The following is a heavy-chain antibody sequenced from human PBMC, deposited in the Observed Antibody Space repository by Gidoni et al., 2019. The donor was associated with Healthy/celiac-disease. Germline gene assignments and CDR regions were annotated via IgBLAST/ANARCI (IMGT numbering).Heavy chain of an antibody. D-gene: IGHD3-10*01. Sequence: EVQLVESGGGLVKPGGSLSLSCAASGFPFSTFSMNWGRQAPGKGLEWVQSISSSSSYIYYADSVKGRFTISRDNAKNSLYLQMNSLRAEDTAVYYCARDIITMVRGVTYYYYGMDVWGQGTTVTVSS. V-gene: IGHV3-21*01. J-gene: IGHJ6*02. CDR1: GFPFSTFS. CDR2: ISSSSSYI. CDR3: ARDIITMVRGVTYYYYGMDV.